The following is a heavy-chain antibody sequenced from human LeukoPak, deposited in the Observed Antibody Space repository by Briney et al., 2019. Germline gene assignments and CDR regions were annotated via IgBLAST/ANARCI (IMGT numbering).Heavy chain of an antibody. CDR3: ARDSGSYLQPTDY. CDR1: GYTFSSQA. J-gene: IGHJ4*02. V-gene: IGHV3-23*01. Sequence: GGSLRLSCAASGYTFSSQAMTWVRQAPGKGLEWVSSITGNGGSTYYADSVKGRFTISRDNSKNTLYLQMDSLRAEDTAVYHCARDSGSYLQPTDYWGQGTLVTVSS. D-gene: IGHD1-26*01. CDR2: ITGNGGST.